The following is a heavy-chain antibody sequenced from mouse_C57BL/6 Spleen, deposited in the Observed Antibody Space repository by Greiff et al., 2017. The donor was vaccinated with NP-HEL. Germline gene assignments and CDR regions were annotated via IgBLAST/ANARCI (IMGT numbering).Heavy chain of an antibody. Sequence: VQLQQSGAELVKPGASVKISCKASGYAFSSYWMNWVKQRPGKGLEWIGQIYPGDGDTNYNGKFKGKATLTADKSSSTAYMQLSSLTSEDSAVYFCHYYGSSLYAMDYWGQGTSVTVSS. CDR1: GYAFSSYW. V-gene: IGHV1-80*01. J-gene: IGHJ4*01. D-gene: IGHD1-1*01. CDR3: HYYGSSLYAMDY. CDR2: IYPGDGDT.